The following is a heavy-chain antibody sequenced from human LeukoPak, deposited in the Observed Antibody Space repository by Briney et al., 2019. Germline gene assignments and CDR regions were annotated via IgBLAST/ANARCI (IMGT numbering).Heavy chain of an antibody. CDR2: IYTSGST. CDR3: ARDGYDSGFRSN. D-gene: IGHD3-10*01. J-gene: IGHJ4*02. V-gene: IGHV4-61*02. CDR1: GGSISSGSYY. Sequence: SQTLSLTCTVSGGSISSGSYYWSWIRQPAGKGLEWIVRIYTSGSTNYNPSLKSRVTISVDTSKNQFSLKLSSVTAADTAVYYCARDGYDSGFRSNWGQGTLVTVSS.